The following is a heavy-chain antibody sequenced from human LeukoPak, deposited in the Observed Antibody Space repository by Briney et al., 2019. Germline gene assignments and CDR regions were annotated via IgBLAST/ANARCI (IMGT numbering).Heavy chain of an antibody. CDR2: INHYGIT. J-gene: IGHJ4*02. CDR1: GGSFSGYY. D-gene: IGHD2-15*01. V-gene: IGHV4-34*01. CDR3: ARGPIGLLASPYFDY. Sequence: SETLSLTCAVYGGSFSGYYWSWIRLPPGKGLEWIGEINHYGITNYNPSLKSRVTISVDTSKNQFSLKLDSVTAADTAVYYCARGPIGLLASPYFDYWGQGTLVTVSS.